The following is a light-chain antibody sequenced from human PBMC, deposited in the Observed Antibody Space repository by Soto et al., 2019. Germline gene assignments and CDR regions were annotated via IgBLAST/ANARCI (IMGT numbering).Light chain of an antibody. J-gene: IGKJ3*01. CDR1: QSLLHRNGYNY. Sequence: DIVMTQSPLSLPVTPGEPASISCRSSQSLLHRNGYNYLDWYLQKPGQSPQLLIYLGSYRASGVPARFSGSGSGTDFTLKIIRVEAEDVGVYYCMQSLQTPFTFGPGTKVDIK. CDR3: MQSLQTPFT. V-gene: IGKV2-28*01. CDR2: LGS.